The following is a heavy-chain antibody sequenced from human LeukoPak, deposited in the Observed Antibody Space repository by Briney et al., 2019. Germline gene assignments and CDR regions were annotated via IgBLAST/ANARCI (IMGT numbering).Heavy chain of an antibody. D-gene: IGHD3-10*01. J-gene: IGHJ6*03. CDR1: GGSISSYY. CDR2: IHYSGST. V-gene: IGHV4-59*01. CDR3: ARVEEGYGSGRRENYYYYYMDV. Sequence: SETLSLTCTVSGGSISSYYWSWIRQPPGKGLEWIGYIHYSGSTNYNPPLKSRVTISVDTSKNQFSLKLTSVTAADTAVYYCARVEEGYGSGRRENYYYYYMDVWGKGTTVTISS.